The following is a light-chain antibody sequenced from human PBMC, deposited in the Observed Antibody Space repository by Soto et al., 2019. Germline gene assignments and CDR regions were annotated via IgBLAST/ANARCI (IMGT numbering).Light chain of an antibody. Sequence: ENVLTQSPGTRSLSAGERATLSCRASQSVSRNFLAWYQQKPGQAPRLLIYHASNRATGIPDRFSGSGSGTDFTLTISRLEPEDFAMYYCQQYASARRTFGQGTNLEIK. CDR2: HAS. CDR1: QSVSRNF. CDR3: QQYASARRT. V-gene: IGKV3-20*01. J-gene: IGKJ2*01.